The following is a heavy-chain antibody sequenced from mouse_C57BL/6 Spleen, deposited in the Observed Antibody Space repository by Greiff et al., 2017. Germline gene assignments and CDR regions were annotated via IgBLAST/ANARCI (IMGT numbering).Heavy chain of an antibody. CDR1: GYTFTSYW. D-gene: IGHD2-3*01. CDR2: IHPTSGST. CDR3: AREGWLLVFDY. V-gene: IGHV1-64*01. J-gene: IGHJ2*01. Sequence: QVQLQQPGAELVKPGASVTLSCKASGYTFTSYWMHWVKQSPGQGLEWIGMIHPTSGSTNYNEKFKRKAPLTVDKSSSTAYMQLSSLTSDDAAFYYCAREGWLLVFDYWGQGTTLTVS.